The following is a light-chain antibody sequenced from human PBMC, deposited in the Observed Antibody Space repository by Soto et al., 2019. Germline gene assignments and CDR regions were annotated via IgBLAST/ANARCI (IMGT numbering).Light chain of an antibody. CDR1: QSVTGS. CDR3: QQHSHWPPWT. CDR2: GAT. V-gene: IGKV3D-20*02. Sequence: DIVLAQSPGTLSLSPGETATLSCRASQSVTGSLAWYQQKPGQAPWLLISGATSRAIGVPDRFSGSGSGTDFTLTISRLEPEDFAVYYCQQHSHWPPWTFGQGTKV. J-gene: IGKJ1*01.